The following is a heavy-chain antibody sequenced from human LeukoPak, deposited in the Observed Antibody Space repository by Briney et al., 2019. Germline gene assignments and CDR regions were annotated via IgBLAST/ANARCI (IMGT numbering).Heavy chain of an antibody. V-gene: IGHV1-2*02. CDR3: ARETQRGYFDY. J-gene: IGHJ4*02. CDR1: GYTFTGYY. Sequence: ASVKVSCKASGYTFTGYYMHWVRQAPGQGLEWLGWLNPNTGGTNYAQKFQGRVTMTRDTSASTAYMELSSLRSEDMAVYYCARETQRGYFDYWGQGTLVTVSS. CDR2: LNPNTGGT.